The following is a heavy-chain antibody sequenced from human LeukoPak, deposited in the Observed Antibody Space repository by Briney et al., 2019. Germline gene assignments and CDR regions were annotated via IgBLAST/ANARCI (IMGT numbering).Heavy chain of an antibody. CDR2: IYYSGST. Sequence: PSETLSLTCTVSGGSISSYYWSWIRQPPGKRLEWIGYIYYSGSTNYNPYLKSRVTISVDTSKNQFSLKLSSVTAADTAVYYCARVNWTVDYWGQGTLVTVSS. J-gene: IGHJ4*02. CDR1: GGSISSYY. D-gene: IGHD1-1*01. V-gene: IGHV4-59*12. CDR3: ARVNWTVDY.